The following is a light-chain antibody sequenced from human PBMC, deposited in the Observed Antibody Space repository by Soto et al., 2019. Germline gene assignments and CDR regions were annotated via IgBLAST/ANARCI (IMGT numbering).Light chain of an antibody. CDR1: QSISRW. V-gene: IGKV1-5*01. Sequence: DIQVTNSPVTLSSSAGYRVTITCRASQSISRWFACHQQTPGKAPRLLIYDAFNLQRGVPSRVSGSGSGTDFTLTISSLQAEDVIPYYSTDAAYLPSPFAEGTRLDI. J-gene: IGKJ1*01. CDR3: TDAAYLPSP. CDR2: DAF.